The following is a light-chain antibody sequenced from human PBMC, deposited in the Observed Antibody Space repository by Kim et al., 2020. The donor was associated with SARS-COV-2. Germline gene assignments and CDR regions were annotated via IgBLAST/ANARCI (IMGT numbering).Light chain of an antibody. CDR2: DAS. Sequence: PGERAALSCRASQSVSSYLAWYQQKPGQAPRLLIYDASNRATGIPARFSGSGSGTDFTLTISSLEPEDFAVYYCQQRSNWPPALTFGGGTKVDIK. CDR3: QQRSNWPPALT. CDR1: QSVSSY. J-gene: IGKJ4*01. V-gene: IGKV3-11*01.